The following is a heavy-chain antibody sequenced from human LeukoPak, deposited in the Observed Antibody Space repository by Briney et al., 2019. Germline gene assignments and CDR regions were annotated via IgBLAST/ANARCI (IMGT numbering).Heavy chain of an antibody. CDR3: VSDLCGGDDQ. J-gene: IGHJ5*02. CDR2: IDEYGKTI. Sequence: GGSLRLSCAASGFTFNSYWMHWVRQAPGKGLVWVSCIDEYGKTIDYADSVKGRFTISRDNAKDTLYLQTSSLRDEDTAVYYCVSDLCGGDDQWGRGTLVTVSS. CDR1: GFTFNSYW. D-gene: IGHD3-3*01. V-gene: IGHV3-74*01.